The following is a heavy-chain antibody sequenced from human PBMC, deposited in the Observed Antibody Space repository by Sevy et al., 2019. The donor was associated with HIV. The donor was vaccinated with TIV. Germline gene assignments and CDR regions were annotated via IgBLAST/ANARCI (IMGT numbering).Heavy chain of an antibody. CDR3: ARDRAYSAVDY. CDR1: GFTFSDSG. CDR2: INEDGSRL. J-gene: IGHJ4*02. Sequence: GGSLRLSCVASGFTFSDSGMIWVRQAPGKGLERIAFINEDGSRLGYVDSVRGRFTISREKIKNSLYLQMNNLRAEDTALYFCARDRAYSAVDYWGQGTLVTVSS. D-gene: IGHD5-18*01. V-gene: IGHV3-7*01.